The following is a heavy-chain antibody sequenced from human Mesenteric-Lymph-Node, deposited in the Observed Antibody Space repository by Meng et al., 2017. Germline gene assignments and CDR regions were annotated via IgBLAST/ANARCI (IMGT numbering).Heavy chain of an antibody. Sequence: QVHLQESGPGLVEPSQTLSLTCTVSGGSMSSGNYYWSWIRQPPGKGLEWIRYIHHSGSAYYNPSLKSRVSISVDTSKNQFSLNLSSMTAADTAVYYCASFDHIPRRNYFDYWGQGTLVTVSS. CDR3: ASFDHIPRRNYFDY. CDR2: IHHSGSA. J-gene: IGHJ4*02. CDR1: GGSMSSGNYY. D-gene: IGHD2-21*01. V-gene: IGHV4-30-4*01.